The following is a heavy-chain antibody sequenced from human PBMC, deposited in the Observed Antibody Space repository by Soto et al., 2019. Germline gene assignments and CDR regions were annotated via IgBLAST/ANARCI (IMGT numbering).Heavy chain of an antibody. V-gene: IGHV1-18*01. J-gene: IGHJ6*02. CDR3: VLVDVYVTPWPQDV. CDR1: GYVFTSYG. Sequence: VKLVQSGAEVKNAGASVKVSCKTYGYVFTSYGIGWARQAPGQGLEWMGWINTYNGNTNYAQNLQGRVNLTTDTYTSKAYLELRSLRSNDTAIYYCVLVDVYVTPWPQDVWGQGTTVNVSS. CDR2: INTYNGNT. D-gene: IGHD3-16*01.